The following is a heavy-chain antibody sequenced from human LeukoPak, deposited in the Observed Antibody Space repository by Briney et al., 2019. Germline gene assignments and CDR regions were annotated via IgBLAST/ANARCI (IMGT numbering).Heavy chain of an antibody. CDR3: AKAIHGTTGTADAFDI. J-gene: IGHJ3*02. CDR2: ISGSGGST. CDR1: GFTFSSYA. V-gene: IGHV3-23*01. Sequence: GGSLRLSCAASGFTFSSYAMSWVRQAPGKGLEWVSAISGSGGSTYYADSVKGRFTISRDNSKNTLYLQMNSLRAEDTAVYYCAKAIHGTTGTADAFDIWGQGTMVTVSS. D-gene: IGHD1-1*01.